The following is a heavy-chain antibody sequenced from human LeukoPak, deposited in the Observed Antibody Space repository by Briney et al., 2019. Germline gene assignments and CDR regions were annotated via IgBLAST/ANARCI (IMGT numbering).Heavy chain of an antibody. D-gene: IGHD1-1*01. CDR3: AREGTSGTHLNWFDP. Sequence: SETLSLTCTVSGGSISSYYWSWIRQPPGKGLEWIGYIYYSENTNYNPSLKSRVTTSVDTSKNQFSLKLSSVTAADTAVYYCAREGTSGTHLNWFDPWGQGTLVTVSS. CDR1: GGSISSYY. V-gene: IGHV4-59*12. J-gene: IGHJ5*02. CDR2: IYYSENT.